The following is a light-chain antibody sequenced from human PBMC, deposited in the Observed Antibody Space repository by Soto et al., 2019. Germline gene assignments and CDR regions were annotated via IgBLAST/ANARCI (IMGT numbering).Light chain of an antibody. CDR3: QEYSSYST. CDR1: QTISSW. Sequence: DIQMTQSPSTLSASVGDRVTITCRASQTISSWLAWYQQKPGKAPKLLIYDASSLESGVPLRFSGSGSGTDFTLTISSLQPDDFATYYCQEYSSYSTFGGGTKVDIK. V-gene: IGKV1-5*01. CDR2: DAS. J-gene: IGKJ4*01.